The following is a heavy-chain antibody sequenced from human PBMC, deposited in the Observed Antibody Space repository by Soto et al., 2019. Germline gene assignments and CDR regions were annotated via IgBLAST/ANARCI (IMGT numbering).Heavy chain of an antibody. Sequence: QVQLVQSGAEVKKPRSSVKVSCKASGGTFSSYTISWVRQAPGQGLEWMGRIIPILGIANYAQKFQGRVTITADKSTSTAYMELSSLRSEDTAVYYCAAYGDYDAFDIWGQGTMVTVSS. CDR2: IIPILGIA. D-gene: IGHD4-17*01. CDR3: AAYGDYDAFDI. CDR1: GGTFSSYT. J-gene: IGHJ3*02. V-gene: IGHV1-69*02.